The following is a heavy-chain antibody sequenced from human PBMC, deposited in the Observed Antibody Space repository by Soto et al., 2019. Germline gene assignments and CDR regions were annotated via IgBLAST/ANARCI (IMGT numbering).Heavy chain of an antibody. CDR2: IYHSGST. J-gene: IGHJ5*02. D-gene: IGHD2-15*01. Sequence: PSETLSLTCAVSGGSISSGGYSWSWIRQPPGKGLEWIGYIYHSGSTYYNPSLKSRVTISVDRSKNQFSLKLSSVTAADTAVYYCARVGGYCSGGSCSNWFDPWGQGTLVTVSS. CDR3: ARVGGYCSGGSCSNWFDP. CDR1: GGSISSGGYS. V-gene: IGHV4-30-2*01.